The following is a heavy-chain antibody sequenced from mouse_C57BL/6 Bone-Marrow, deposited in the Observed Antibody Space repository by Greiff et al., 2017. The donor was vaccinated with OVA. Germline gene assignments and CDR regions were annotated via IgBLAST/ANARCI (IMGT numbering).Heavy chain of an antibody. CDR3: ARSGDGDYAHLAY. J-gene: IGHJ3*01. Sequence: QVQLQQSGAELVRPGTSVKVSCKASGYAFTNYLIEWVKQRPGQGLEWIGVINPGSGGTNYNEKFKGKATLTADKSSSTAYMQLSRLTSGETAVDFGARSGDGDYAHLAYWGQGTLVTVSA. CDR2: INPGSGGT. V-gene: IGHV1-54*01. CDR1: GYAFTNYL. D-gene: IGHD2-13*01.